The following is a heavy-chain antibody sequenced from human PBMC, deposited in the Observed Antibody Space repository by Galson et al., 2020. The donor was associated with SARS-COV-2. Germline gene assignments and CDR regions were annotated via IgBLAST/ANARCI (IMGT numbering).Heavy chain of an antibody. J-gene: IGHJ4*02. CDR2: ISYDGSNK. D-gene: IGHD2-15*01. CDR3: ARRREDRLDY. Sequence: GGSLRLSCAASGFTFSSYAMHWVRQAPGKGLEWVAVISYDGSNKYYADSVKGRFTISRDNSKNTLYLQMNSLRAEDTAVYYCARRREDRLDYWGQGTLVTVSS. V-gene: IGHV3-30*04. CDR1: GFTFSSYA.